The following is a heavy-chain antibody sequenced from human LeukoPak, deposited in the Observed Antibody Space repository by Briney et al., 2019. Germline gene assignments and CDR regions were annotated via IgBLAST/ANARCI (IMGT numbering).Heavy chain of an antibody. CDR2: MNPNSGNT. CDR1: GYTFTGYY. D-gene: IGHD2-15*01. J-gene: IGHJ4*02. V-gene: IGHV1-8*03. CDR3: ASGAATADY. Sequence: ASVKVSCKASGYTFTGYYMHWVRQATGQGLEWTGWMNPNSGNTGYAQKFQGRVTITRNTSISTAYMELSSLRSEDTAVYYCASGAATADYWGQGTLVTVSS.